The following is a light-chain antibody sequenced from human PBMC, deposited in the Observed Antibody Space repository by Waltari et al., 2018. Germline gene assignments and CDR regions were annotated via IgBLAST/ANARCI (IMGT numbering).Light chain of an antibody. CDR3: SSYAGSNNLV. Sequence: QSALTQPPSASGSPGQSVPISCPGTSSDVGGYNSVTWYQQHPGKAPKLMFYGVSKRPSGVPDLFSGSKSGNTASLTVSGLQAEDEADYYCSSYAGSNNLVFGGGTKLTVL. J-gene: IGLJ2*01. CDR1: SSDVGGYNS. CDR2: GVS. V-gene: IGLV2-8*01.